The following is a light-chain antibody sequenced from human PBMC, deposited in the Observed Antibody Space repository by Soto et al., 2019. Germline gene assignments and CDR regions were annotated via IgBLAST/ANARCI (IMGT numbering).Light chain of an antibody. CDR3: SSYTRSRNPLFV. CDR1: SSDVGGYNY. CDR2: EVT. Sequence: QSALTQPASVSGSPGQSITISCTGTSSDVGGYNYVSWYQQHPGKAPKLMISEVTNRPSGVSNRFSGSKSGNTASLTISGLQAADEADYYCSSYTRSRNPLFVFGTGTKVTVL. V-gene: IGLV2-14*01. J-gene: IGLJ1*01.